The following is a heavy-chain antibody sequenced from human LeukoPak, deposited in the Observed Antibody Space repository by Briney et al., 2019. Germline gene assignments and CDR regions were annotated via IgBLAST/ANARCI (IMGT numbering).Heavy chain of an antibody. CDR3: ARAETGYCSSGNCVAKFFFDS. J-gene: IGHJ4*02. Sequence: ASVKVSCKASGYTFTGYYMLWVRQAPGQGLECMGWINPNSGGTNYAQTFQGRVTMTSDTSISTAYMELSRLSSDDTAVYYCARAETGYCSSGNCVAKFFFDSWGQGTLVTVSS. D-gene: IGHD2-15*01. CDR1: GYTFTGYY. CDR2: INPNSGGT. V-gene: IGHV1-2*02.